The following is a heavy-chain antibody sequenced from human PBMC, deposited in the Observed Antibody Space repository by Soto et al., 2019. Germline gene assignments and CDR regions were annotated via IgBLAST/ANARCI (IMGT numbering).Heavy chain of an antibody. CDR3: ARSEWELIRFDY. Sequence: GASVKVSCKASGYTFTSYYIHWVRQAPGQGLEWVGVINPSTGSTRYAENFQGRVTITRDTSTSTVNMELRSLRSEDTAVYYCARSEWELIRFDYWGQGTLVTVSS. CDR1: GYTFTSYY. CDR2: INPSTGST. V-gene: IGHV1-46*01. D-gene: IGHD1-26*01. J-gene: IGHJ4*02.